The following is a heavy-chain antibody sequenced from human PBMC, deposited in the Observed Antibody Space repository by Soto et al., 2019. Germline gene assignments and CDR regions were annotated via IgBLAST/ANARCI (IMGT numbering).Heavy chain of an antibody. CDR1: GFTFTSYT. CDR2: VSYDGNNK. D-gene: IGHD5-12*01. J-gene: IGHJ4*02. Sequence: QVQLVESGGGVVQPGRSLRLSCAASGFTFTSYTMHWVRQAPGKGLEWVAVVSYDGNNKYYADSVKGRFTISRDNSKKPLYLQMNGLGAEDTAVYYCARDEWYSGYDLDYWGQGTLVTVSS. CDR3: ARDEWYSGYDLDY. V-gene: IGHV3-30-3*01.